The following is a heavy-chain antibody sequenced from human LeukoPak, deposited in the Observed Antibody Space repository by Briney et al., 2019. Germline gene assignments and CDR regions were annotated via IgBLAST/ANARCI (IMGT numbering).Heavy chain of an antibody. J-gene: IGHJ5*02. CDR1: GGSISSYY. Sequence: KPSETLSLTCSVSGGSISSYYWSWIRQPPGKGLEWIGYFYYSGSTNYNPSLKSRVTISADTSKNRFSLKLNSVTAADTAVYYCARGGGSYYFHWFDPWGQGTLVTVSS. CDR3: ARGGGSYYFHWFDP. V-gene: IGHV4-59*01. CDR2: FYYSGST. D-gene: IGHD1-26*01.